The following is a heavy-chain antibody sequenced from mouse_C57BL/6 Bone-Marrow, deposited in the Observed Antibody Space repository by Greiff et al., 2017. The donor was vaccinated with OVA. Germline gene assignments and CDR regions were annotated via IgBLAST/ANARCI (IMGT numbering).Heavy chain of an antibody. CDR3: ARGGIYYDYDRGFAY. CDR1: GYTFTSYG. J-gene: IGHJ3*01. V-gene: IGHV1-81*01. D-gene: IGHD2-4*01. Sequence: VQGVESGAELARPGASVKLSCKASGYTFTSYGISWVKQRTGQGLEWIGEIYPRSGNTYYNEKFKGKATLTADKSSSTAYMELRSLTSEDSAVYFCARGGIYYDYDRGFAYWGQGTLVTVSA. CDR2: IYPRSGNT.